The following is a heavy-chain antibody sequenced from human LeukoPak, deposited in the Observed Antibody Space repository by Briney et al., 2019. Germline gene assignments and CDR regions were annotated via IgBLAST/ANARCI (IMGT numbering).Heavy chain of an antibody. CDR1: GFTFSGNW. J-gene: IGHJ3*02. CDR2: INRDGSTT. V-gene: IGHV3-74*01. Sequence: GGSLRLSCAASGFTFSGNWMHWVRQAPGQGLVWVSRINRDGSTTIYADSVKGRFTISRDNAKKMLYLQMNSLRAEDTAVYYCAKVMRWLQLRAAFDIWGQGTMVTVSS. D-gene: IGHD5-24*01. CDR3: AKVMRWLQLRAAFDI.